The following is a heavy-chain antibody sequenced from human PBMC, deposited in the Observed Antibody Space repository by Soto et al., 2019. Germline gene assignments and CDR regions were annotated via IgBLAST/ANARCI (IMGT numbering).Heavy chain of an antibody. CDR1: GGSISSGGYY. CDR3: ARGRGYSRYDCDGSSD. V-gene: IGHV4-31*03. D-gene: IGHD5-12*01. Sequence: QVQLQESGPGLVKPSQTLSLTCTVSGGSISSGGYYWSWIRQHPGKGLEWIGYIYYSGSTYYNPSLKRRATRPVATSKNQISLKLSSVTAADTAVYYRARGRGYSRYDCDGSSDWGQGTLVTASS. CDR2: IYYSGST. J-gene: IGHJ4*02.